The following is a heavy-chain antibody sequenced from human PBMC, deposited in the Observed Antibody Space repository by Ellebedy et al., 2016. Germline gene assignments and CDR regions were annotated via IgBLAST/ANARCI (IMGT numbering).Heavy chain of an antibody. CDR3: ARDPRYTSGWYRDGFDF. D-gene: IGHD6-19*01. V-gene: IGHV4-59*01. CDR1: GDSLGSFY. J-gene: IGHJ4*02. CDR2: ISYNGGT. Sequence: SETLSLTXTVSGDSLGSFYWNWIRQLPGEGLEWIGYISYNGGTNYNPSLKSRVTISVDTSKNQFSLKLSSVTAADTAVYYCARDPRYTSGWYRDGFDFWGQGTLVTVSS.